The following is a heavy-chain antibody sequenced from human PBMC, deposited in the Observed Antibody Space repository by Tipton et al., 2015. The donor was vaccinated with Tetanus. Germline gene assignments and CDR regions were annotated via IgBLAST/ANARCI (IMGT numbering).Heavy chain of an antibody. D-gene: IGHD3-16*01. Sequence: TLSLTCIVSGGSISSSSYYWGWIRQPPGKGLEWIGSISYKGSTYYNPSLKSRVTMSVDTSKNQFSLKLSSVTAADTAVYYCARQITAADAFDTWGQGTMVTVSS. J-gene: IGHJ3*02. CDR1: GGSISSSSYY. CDR2: ISYKGST. CDR3: ARQITAADAFDT. V-gene: IGHV4-39*01.